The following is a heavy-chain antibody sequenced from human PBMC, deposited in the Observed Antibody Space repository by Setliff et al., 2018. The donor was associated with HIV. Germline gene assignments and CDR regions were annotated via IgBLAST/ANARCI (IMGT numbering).Heavy chain of an antibody. V-gene: IGHV1-8*03. J-gene: IGHJ6*03. CDR1: GYTFTAYA. D-gene: IGHD2-2*01. Sequence: ASVKVSCKASGYTFTAYAMHWVRQAPGQRLEWMGWMNPDSGNTGYAQKFQGRVTFTRDTSISTAYMELSSLRSDDTAVYFCARGRGYCSSHGCFYYYMDVWAEGTTVTVSS. CDR3: ARGRGYCSSHGCFYYYMDV. CDR2: MNPDSGNT.